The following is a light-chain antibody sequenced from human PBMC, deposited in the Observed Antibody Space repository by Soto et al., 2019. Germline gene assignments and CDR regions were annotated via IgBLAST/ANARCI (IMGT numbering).Light chain of an antibody. J-gene: IGLJ1*01. CDR1: SSDVGDYNY. CDR3: SSYTSSSTRV. CDR2: EVS. Sequence: QSALTQPASVSGSPGQSITLSCTGTSSDVGDYNYVSWYQQHPGKAPQLMIYEVSNRPSGVSNRFSGSKSGNTASLTISGLQAEDEADYYCSSYTSSSTRVFGTGTKLTVL. V-gene: IGLV2-14*01.